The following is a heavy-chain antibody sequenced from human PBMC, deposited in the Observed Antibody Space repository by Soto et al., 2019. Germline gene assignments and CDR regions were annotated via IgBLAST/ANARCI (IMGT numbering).Heavy chain of an antibody. V-gene: IGHV3-21*01. J-gene: IGHJ6*01. CDR1: GFTFSSYS. Sequence: PGGSLILSCAASGFTFSSYSMNWVRQAPGKGLEWVSSISSSSSYIYYADSVKGRFTISRDNAKNSLYLQMNSLRAEDTAVYYCARDARLYYYYSIPGYGLAVSGQGTTVPVSS. CDR3: ARDARLYYYYSIPGYGLAV. D-gene: IGHD3-22*01. CDR2: ISSSSSYI.